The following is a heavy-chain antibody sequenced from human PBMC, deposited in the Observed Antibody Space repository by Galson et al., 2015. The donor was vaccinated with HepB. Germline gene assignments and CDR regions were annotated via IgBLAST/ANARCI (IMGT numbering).Heavy chain of an antibody. V-gene: IGHV4-59*08. CDR3: ARHYFVGAFDI. Sequence: LSLTCTVSGGSISSYYWRWIRQPPGKGLEWIGYIYYSGSTNYTPSLKSRVTISVDTSKNQFSLKLSSVTAADTAVYYSARHYFVGAFDIWGQGTMVTVSS. CDR1: GGSISSYY. CDR2: IYYSGST. J-gene: IGHJ3*02. D-gene: IGHD1-26*01.